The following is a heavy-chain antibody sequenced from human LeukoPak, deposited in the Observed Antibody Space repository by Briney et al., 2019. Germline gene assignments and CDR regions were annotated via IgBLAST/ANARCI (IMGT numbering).Heavy chain of an antibody. V-gene: IGHV1-18*01. CDR1: GYTYTSYG. J-gene: IGHJ6*02. D-gene: IGHD2-2*01. Sequence: ASVKVSCKASGYTYTSYGISWVRQAPGQGLEWMGWISAYNGNTNYAQKLQGRVTMTTDTSTSTAYMELRSLRSDDTAVYYCARLLVPAAMSDYYYGMDVWGQGTTVTVSS. CDR3: ARLLVPAAMSDYYYGMDV. CDR2: ISAYNGNT.